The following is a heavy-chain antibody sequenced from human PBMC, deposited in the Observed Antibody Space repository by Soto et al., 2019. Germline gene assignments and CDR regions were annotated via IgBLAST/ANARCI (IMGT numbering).Heavy chain of an antibody. D-gene: IGHD3-9*01. CDR1: GFTFNSYS. CDR2: ISSSSSYI. Sequence: PGGSLRLSCAASGFTFNSYSMNWVRQAPGKGLEWVSSISSSSSYIYYADSVKGRFTISRDNAKNSLYLQMNSLRAEDTAVYYCARTYDILTGYPFDYWGQGPMVTVSS. CDR3: ARTYDILTGYPFDY. J-gene: IGHJ4*02. V-gene: IGHV3-21*01.